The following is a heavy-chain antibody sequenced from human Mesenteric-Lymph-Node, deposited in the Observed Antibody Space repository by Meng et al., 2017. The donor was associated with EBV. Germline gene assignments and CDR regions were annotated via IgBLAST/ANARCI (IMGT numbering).Heavy chain of an antibody. CDR2: INHSGST. V-gene: IGHV4-34*01. CDR1: GGSFSGYY. J-gene: IGHJ4*02. Sequence: QGRLQQWGAGLLKPSATLSLTCAVYGGSFSGYYWSWIRQPPGKGLEWIGEINHSGSTNYNPSLKSRVTISVDTSKNQFSLKLSSVTAADTAVYYCARRGKVGAGYWGQGTLVTVSS. D-gene: IGHD1-26*01. CDR3: ARRGKVGAGY.